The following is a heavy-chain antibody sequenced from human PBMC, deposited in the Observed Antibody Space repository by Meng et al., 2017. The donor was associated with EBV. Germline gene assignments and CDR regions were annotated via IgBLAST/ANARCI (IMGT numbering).Heavy chain of an antibody. CDR2: INPSGGST. J-gene: IGHJ5*02. Sequence: HVQLVQQGGEVKKPGASVKVSCKASGYTFTSYYMHWVRQAPGQGLEWMGIINPSGGSTSYAQKFQGRVTMTRDTSTSTVYMELSSLRSEDTAVYYCAGNGIAAWGWFDPWGQGTLVTVSS. V-gene: IGHV1-46*01. CDR1: GYTFTSYY. D-gene: IGHD6-13*01. CDR3: AGNGIAAWGWFDP.